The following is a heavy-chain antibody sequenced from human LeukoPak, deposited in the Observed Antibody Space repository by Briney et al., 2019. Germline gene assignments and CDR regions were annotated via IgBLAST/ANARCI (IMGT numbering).Heavy chain of an antibody. D-gene: IGHD3-9*01. J-gene: IGHJ5*02. Sequence: GASVKVSCKASGYTFTHYYVHWVRQAPGQGLEWMGIINPSGGSTSYAQKFQGRVTMTRDTSTSTVYMELSSLRSEDTAVYYCARDHNPYIPIDKFDTYNWFDPWGQGTLVTVSS. V-gene: IGHV1-46*01. CDR2: INPSGGST. CDR1: GYTFTHYY. CDR3: ARDHNPYIPIDKFDTYNWFDP.